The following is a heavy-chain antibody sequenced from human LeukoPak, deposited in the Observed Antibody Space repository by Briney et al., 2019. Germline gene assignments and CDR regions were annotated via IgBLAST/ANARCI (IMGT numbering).Heavy chain of an antibody. CDR1: GFTFSSYS. V-gene: IGHV3-20*04. J-gene: IGHJ4*02. CDR3: ARRLYDYYYDSSGHYAGYFGY. D-gene: IGHD3-22*01. CDR2: INWNGGST. Sequence: AGGSLRLSCAASGFTFSSYSMNWVRQAPGKGLEWVSGINWNGGSTAYADSVKGRFTISRDNAKNSLYLQMNSLRAEDTALYYCARRLYDYYYDSSGHYAGYFGYWGQGTLVTVFS.